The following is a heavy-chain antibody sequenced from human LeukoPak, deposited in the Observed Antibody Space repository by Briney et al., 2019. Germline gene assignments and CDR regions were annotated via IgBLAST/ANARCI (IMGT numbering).Heavy chain of an antibody. CDR1: GFTFSSYE. D-gene: IGHD3-9*01. CDR3: ARVGRYFDWLLLGYMDV. J-gene: IGHJ6*03. V-gene: IGHV3-48*03. Sequence: PGGSLRLSCAASGFTFSSYEMNWVRQAPGKGLEWVSYIGSSGSTIYYADSVKGRFTISRDNAKSSLYLQMNSLRAEDTAIYYCARVGRYFDWLLLGYMDVWGKGTTVTISS. CDR2: IGSSGSTI.